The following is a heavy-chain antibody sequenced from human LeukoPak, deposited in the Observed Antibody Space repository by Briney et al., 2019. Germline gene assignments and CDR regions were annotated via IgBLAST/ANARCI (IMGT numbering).Heavy chain of an antibody. CDR2: ISSSGSTI. J-gene: IGHJ6*04. V-gene: IGHV3-48*03. D-gene: IGHD3-10*02. CDR3: AERGITMIGGV. CDR1: GFTFSSYK. Sequence: GGSLRLSCAASGFTFSSYKMNWVRQAPGKGLEWVSYISSSGSTIYYADSVKGRFTISRDNAKNSLYLQMNSLRAEDTAVYYCAERGITMIGGVWGKGTTVTISS.